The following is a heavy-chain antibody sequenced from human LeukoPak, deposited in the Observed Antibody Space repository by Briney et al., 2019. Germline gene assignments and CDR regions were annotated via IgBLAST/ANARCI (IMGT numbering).Heavy chain of an antibody. J-gene: IGHJ4*02. D-gene: IGHD5-24*01. CDR2: IYSGCST. V-gene: IGHV3-53*04. CDR3: ASGKSRGLTFDY. Sequence: SAGFLRLSCAASGFTVSSNYMSGVRQAQGKGLELVSVIYSGCSTYYADSVKGRFTIIRHNSKNTLYLQMHSLRAEDTAVYYCASGKSRGLTFDYWGQGTLVTVA. CDR1: GFTVSSNY.